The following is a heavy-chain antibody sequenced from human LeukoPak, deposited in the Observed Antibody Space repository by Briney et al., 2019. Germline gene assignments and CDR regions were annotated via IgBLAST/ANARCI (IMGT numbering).Heavy chain of an antibody. J-gene: IGHJ6*04. CDR1: GFTFSNYW. CDR3: ARDLPLREWSPSGMDV. Sequence: GGSLRLSCAASGFTFSNYWMNWVRQAPGKGLEWVSSISSISSYIYYADSVKGRFTISRDNAKNSLYLQMNRLRAEDTAVYYCARDLPLREWSPSGMDVWGKGTTVTISS. V-gene: IGHV3-21*01. D-gene: IGHD3-3*01. CDR2: ISSISSYI.